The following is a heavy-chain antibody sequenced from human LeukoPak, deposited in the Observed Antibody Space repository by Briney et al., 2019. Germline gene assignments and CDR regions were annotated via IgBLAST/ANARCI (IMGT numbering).Heavy chain of an antibody. J-gene: IGHJ6*03. CDR3: ARVGYCTNGVCYEGVDYYYMDV. Sequence: ASVKVSCKASGYTFTSYGISWVRQAPGQGLEWMGWISAYNGNTNYAQKLQGRVTMTTDTSTSTAYMELRSLRSDDTAVYYCARVGYCTNGVCYEGVDYYYMDVWGKGTTVTVSS. D-gene: IGHD2-8*01. CDR2: ISAYNGNT. CDR1: GYTFTSYG. V-gene: IGHV1-18*01.